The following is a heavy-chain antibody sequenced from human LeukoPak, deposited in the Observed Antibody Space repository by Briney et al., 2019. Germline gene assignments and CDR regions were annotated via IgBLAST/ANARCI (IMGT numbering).Heavy chain of an antibody. D-gene: IGHD3-10*01. J-gene: IGHJ6*02. CDR1: GFTFSSYS. Sequence: PGGSLRLSCAASGFTFSSYSMNWVRQAPGKGLEWVSSISSSSSYIYYADSVKGRFTISRDNSKNTLYLQMNSLRAEDTAVYYCARKMRSGSYYFGMDVWGQGTTVTVSS. CDR2: ISSSSSYI. CDR3: ARKMRSGSYYFGMDV. V-gene: IGHV3-21*04.